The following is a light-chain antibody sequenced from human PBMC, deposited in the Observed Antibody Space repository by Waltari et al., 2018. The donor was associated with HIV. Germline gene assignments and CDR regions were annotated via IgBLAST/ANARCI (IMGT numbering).Light chain of an antibody. CDR1: SSDVGGYNY. CDR2: EVN. Sequence: QSALTQPPSASGSPGQSVTISCTGTSSDVGGYNYVSWYQQHPGKAPKLMIYEVNKRPSGVPDRFSGSKSGNTASLTVSGLQAEDEADDYCSSYAGSNNRVFGGGTKLTVL. CDR3: SSYAGSNNRV. J-gene: IGLJ2*01. V-gene: IGLV2-8*01.